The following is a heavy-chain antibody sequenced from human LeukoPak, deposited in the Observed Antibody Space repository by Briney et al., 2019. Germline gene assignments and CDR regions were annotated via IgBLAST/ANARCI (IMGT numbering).Heavy chain of an antibody. Sequence: ASVTVSCKLSVYTLTELSMHWVRQAPGKGLAWMGGFDPEDGETIYAQKFQGRVTMTEDTSTDTAYMELSSLRSEDTAVYYCATLVATIQPYYYYYYMDVWGKGTTVTVSS. CDR2: FDPEDGET. CDR1: VYTLTELS. D-gene: IGHD5-12*01. CDR3: ATLVATIQPYYYYYYMDV. J-gene: IGHJ6*03. V-gene: IGHV1-24*01.